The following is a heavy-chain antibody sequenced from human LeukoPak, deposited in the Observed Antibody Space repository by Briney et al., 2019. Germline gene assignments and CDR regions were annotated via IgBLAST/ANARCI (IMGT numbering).Heavy chain of an antibody. V-gene: IGHV1-2*02. D-gene: IGHD3-16*01. J-gene: IGHJ4*02. CDR1: GYIFTGYY. CDR3: ARVRYRLAETYIDY. CDR2: INPNSGDT. Sequence: ASVKVSCKASGYIFTGYYMHWVRQAPGQGLEWMGWINPNSGDTNYAQKFQGRVTMTRETSISTAYMELTRLRSEDPAVYYCARVRYRLAETYIDYWGQGTLVTVSS.